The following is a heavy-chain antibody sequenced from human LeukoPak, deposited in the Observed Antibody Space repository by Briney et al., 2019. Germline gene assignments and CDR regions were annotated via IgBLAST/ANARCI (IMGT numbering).Heavy chain of an antibody. Sequence: PSETLSLTCTVSGGSISSGSYYWGWIRQPPGKGLEWIGSIYYSGSTYYNPSLKSRVTISVDTSKNQFSLKLSSVTAADTAVYYCARGFTYYDFWSGLMGPIDPWGQGTLVTVSS. CDR2: IYYSGST. J-gene: IGHJ5*02. D-gene: IGHD3-3*01. CDR1: GGSISSGSYY. CDR3: ARGFTYYDFWSGLMGPIDP. V-gene: IGHV4-39*07.